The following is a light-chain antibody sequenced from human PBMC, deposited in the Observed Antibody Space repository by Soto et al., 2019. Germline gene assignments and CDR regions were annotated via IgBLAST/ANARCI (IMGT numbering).Light chain of an antibody. CDR3: CSYVGDHTLV. V-gene: IGLV2-23*02. J-gene: IGLJ3*02. Sequence: QSALTQPASVSGSPGQSITISCSGTHNLVSWYQLVPGKGPRLIIYEVTERPSGVSSRFSGSKSVDTASLIISGLQAEDEAIYYCCSYVGDHTLVFGGGTKLTVL. CDR1: HNL. CDR2: EVT.